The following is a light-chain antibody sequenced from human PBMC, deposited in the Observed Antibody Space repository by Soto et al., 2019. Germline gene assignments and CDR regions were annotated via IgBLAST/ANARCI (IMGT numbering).Light chain of an antibody. V-gene: IGKV3-11*01. Sequence: EIVLTQSPATLSLSPGERATLSCRASQSVSTYLAWFQQRPGQAPRLLIYGASNRATGIPARFSGSGSGTDFTLTISSLEPEDCAVYYCQQRNNWPPITFGQGTRLEIK. J-gene: IGKJ5*01. CDR2: GAS. CDR1: QSVSTY. CDR3: QQRNNWPPIT.